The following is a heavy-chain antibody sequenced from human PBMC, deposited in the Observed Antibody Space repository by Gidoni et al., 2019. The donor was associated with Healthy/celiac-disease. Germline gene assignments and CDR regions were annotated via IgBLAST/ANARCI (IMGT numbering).Heavy chain of an antibody. Sequence: QVQLQESGPGLVKPSETLSLTCTVAGGSVSMGSYYWSWIRQPPGKGLEWIGYIYYSGGTNYNPSLKSRVTISVDTSKNQFSLKLSSVTAADTAVYYCARGSAMVTLSHYYGMDVWGQGTTVTVSS. J-gene: IGHJ6*02. CDR1: GGSVSMGSYY. V-gene: IGHV4-61*01. CDR2: IYYSGGT. CDR3: ARGSAMVTLSHYYGMDV. D-gene: IGHD5-18*01.